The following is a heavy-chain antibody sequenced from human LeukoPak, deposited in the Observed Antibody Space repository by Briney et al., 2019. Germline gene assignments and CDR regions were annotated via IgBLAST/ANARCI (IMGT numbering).Heavy chain of an antibody. CDR1: GGSISGYY. D-gene: IGHD1-7*01. CDR2: IYTSGST. Sequence: SETLSLTCTVSGGSISGYYWSWIRQPAGKGLEWIGRIYTSGSTHYNPSLKSRVTMSVDTSKNQFSLKLSSVTAADTAVYYCARLITGTTTAFDIWGQGTVVTVSS. CDR3: ARLITGTTTAFDI. V-gene: IGHV4-4*07. J-gene: IGHJ3*02.